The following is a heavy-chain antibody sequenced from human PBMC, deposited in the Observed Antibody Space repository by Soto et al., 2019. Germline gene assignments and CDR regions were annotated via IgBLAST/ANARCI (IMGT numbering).Heavy chain of an antibody. J-gene: IGHJ4*02. CDR1: GVSISSGNW. CDR2: IFHDGTA. Sequence: SETLSLTCAVSGVSISSGNWWTWVRQTPQRGLEYIGEIFHDGTANYYPSFERRVAISVDTSKNQFSLKLTSVTAADTAIYYCARGTPSIAAHTYFDYWGQGTLVTVSS. CDR3: ARGTPSIAAHTYFDY. D-gene: IGHD6-6*01. V-gene: IGHV4-4*02.